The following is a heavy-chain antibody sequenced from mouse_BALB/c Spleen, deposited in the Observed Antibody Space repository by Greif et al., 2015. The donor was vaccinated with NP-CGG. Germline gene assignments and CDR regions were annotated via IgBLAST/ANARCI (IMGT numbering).Heavy chain of an antibody. Sequence: QVQLQRSGPELVKPGASVKISCKASGYTFTAYYINWVKQKPGQGLEWIGWIYPGSGNTKYNEKFKGKATLTVDTSSSTAYMQFSSLTSEDTAVYFCARRTGTEAMDYWGQGTSVTVSS. CDR2: IYPGSGNT. CDR3: ARRTGTEAMDY. D-gene: IGHD4-1*01. CDR1: GYTFTAYY. V-gene: IGHV1-84*02. J-gene: IGHJ4*01.